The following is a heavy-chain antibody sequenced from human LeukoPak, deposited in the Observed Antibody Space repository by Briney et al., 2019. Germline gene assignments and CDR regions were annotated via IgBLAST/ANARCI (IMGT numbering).Heavy chain of an antibody. D-gene: IGHD2-15*01. CDR1: GGSISSGGYS. CDR3: ARADKVHPDY. CDR2: IYHSGST. Sequence: SETLSLTCAVSGGSISSGGYSWSWIRQPPGKGLEWIGYIYHSGSTYYNPSLKSRVTISVDRSKNQFSLKLSSVTAADTAVYYCARADKVHPDYWGQGTLVTVSS. J-gene: IGHJ4*02. V-gene: IGHV4-30-2*01.